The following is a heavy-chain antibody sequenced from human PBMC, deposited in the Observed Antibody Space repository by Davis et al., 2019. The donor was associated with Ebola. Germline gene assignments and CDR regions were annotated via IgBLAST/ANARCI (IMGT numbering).Heavy chain of an antibody. Sequence: ASVKVSCKASGYTFTSYGISWVRQAPGQGLEWMGWISAYNGNTNYAQKLQGRVTITADKSTSTAYMELSSLRSEDTAVYYCARDNYYGSGSYYSHYYYGMDVWGQGTTVTVSS. V-gene: IGHV1-18*01. CDR2: ISAYNGNT. J-gene: IGHJ6*02. CDR1: GYTFTSYG. D-gene: IGHD3-10*01. CDR3: ARDNYYGSGSYYSHYYYGMDV.